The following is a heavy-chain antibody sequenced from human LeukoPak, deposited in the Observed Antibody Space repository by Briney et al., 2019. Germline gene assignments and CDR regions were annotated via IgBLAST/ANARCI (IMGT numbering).Heavy chain of an antibody. CDR1: GFIFSRYW. D-gene: IGHD6-19*01. CDR2: INQDGSEN. CDR3: ARASSGIAVVGRFDP. V-gene: IGHV3-7*01. J-gene: IGHJ5*02. Sequence: PGGSLRLSCAACGFIFSRYWMSWIRQAPGKGLEWVANINQDGSENYYVDSVKGRFTISRDNVKNSLYLQMNSLRAEDTAVYYCARASSGIAVVGRFDPWGQGTLVTVSS.